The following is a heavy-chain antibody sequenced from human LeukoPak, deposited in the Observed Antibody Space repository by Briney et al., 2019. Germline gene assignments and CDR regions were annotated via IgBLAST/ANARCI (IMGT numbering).Heavy chain of an antibody. CDR2: IYSSGTT. CDR3: ASLRKRGGAFDL. CDR1: RGSISSPNYY. V-gene: IGHV4-39*07. Sequence: SETLSLTCSVSRGSISSPNYYWGWIRQPPGKGLEWIGNIYSSGTTYYNPSLPSLKSRVTILIDTSNSQFSLRLRSVTAADTAVYYCASLRKRGGAFDLWGQGTVVTVSS. J-gene: IGHJ3*01.